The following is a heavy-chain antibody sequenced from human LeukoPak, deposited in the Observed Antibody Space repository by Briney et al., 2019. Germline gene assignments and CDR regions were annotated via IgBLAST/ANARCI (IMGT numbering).Heavy chain of an antibody. CDR2: ISASGTIT. Sequence: GGSLRLSCAASGFTFSSYEMKWVRQAPGKGLEWISYISASGTITHYADSVEGRFTISRDNAKNSLYLQMNSLRVEDTAVYYCARVHGAYPFDYWGQGTLVTVSS. CDR1: GFTFSSYE. J-gene: IGHJ4*02. D-gene: IGHD4/OR15-4a*01. CDR3: ARVHGAYPFDY. V-gene: IGHV3-48*03.